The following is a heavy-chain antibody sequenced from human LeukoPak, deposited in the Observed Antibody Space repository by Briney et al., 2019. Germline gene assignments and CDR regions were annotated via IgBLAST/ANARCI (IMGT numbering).Heavy chain of an antibody. CDR3: ARDLNRPPP. V-gene: IGHV3-74*01. CDR2: ISSDGSRT. J-gene: IGHJ5*02. Sequence: GGSLRLSCAASGFTFTSYAMSWVRQAPGKGLLWVSRISSDGSRTSYADSVKGRFTISRDNAKNTLYLQMDSLRAEDTAVYYCARDLNRPPPWGQGTLVTVSS. CDR1: GFTFTSYA.